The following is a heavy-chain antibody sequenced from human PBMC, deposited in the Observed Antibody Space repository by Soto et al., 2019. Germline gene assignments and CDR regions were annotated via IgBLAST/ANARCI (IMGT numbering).Heavy chain of an antibody. CDR1: GFTFSNAW. CDR2: IKSKTDGGTT. Sequence: PGGSLRLSCAASGFTFSNAWMNWVRQAPGKGLEWVGRIKSKTDGGTTDYAAPVKGRFTISRDDSKNTLYLQMNSLKTEDTAVYYCTTDSPGVWFGELLRHWGQGTLVTVSS. V-gene: IGHV3-15*07. D-gene: IGHD3-10*01. J-gene: IGHJ4*02. CDR3: TTDSPGVWFGELLRH.